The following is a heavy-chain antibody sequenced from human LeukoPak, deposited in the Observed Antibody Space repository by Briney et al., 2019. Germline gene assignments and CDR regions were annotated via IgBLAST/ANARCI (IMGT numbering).Heavy chain of an antibody. J-gene: IGHJ4*02. CDR1: GFTFSSYA. Sequence: GGSLRLSCAASGFTFSSYAMSWVRQAPGKGLEWVSAISGSGGSTYYADSVKGRFTISRDNSKNTLYLQMNSLRAEDTAVYCCAKDEVVVVAATLYDYWGQGTLVTVSS. CDR3: AKDEVVVVAATLYDY. D-gene: IGHD2-15*01. V-gene: IGHV3-23*01. CDR2: ISGSGGST.